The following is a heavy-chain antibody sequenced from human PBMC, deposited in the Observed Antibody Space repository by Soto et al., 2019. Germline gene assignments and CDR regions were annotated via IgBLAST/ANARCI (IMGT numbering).Heavy chain of an antibody. V-gene: IGHV3-33*01. CDR2: IWHDGGNK. CDR3: ARDGDVNTGFGKDY. J-gene: IGHJ4*02. D-gene: IGHD3-16*01. CDR1: GFAFSSYG. Sequence: GGSLRLSCAASGFAFSSYGMHWVRQAPGKGLEWVAFIWHDGGNKFYAESVKGRFTISRDNSKNTLYLQMTSLSAEDTAMYYCARDGDVNTGFGKDYWGQGTLVTVS.